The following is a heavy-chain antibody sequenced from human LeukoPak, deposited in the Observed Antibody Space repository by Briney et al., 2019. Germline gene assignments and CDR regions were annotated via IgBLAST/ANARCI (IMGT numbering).Heavy chain of an antibody. D-gene: IGHD2-2*01. V-gene: IGHV4-59*01. CDR1: GVSLNNYY. Sequence: SETLSLTCNVSGVSLNNYYWTWVRQSPGKGLEWISYIFDIGNTNYNPSLKSRATISLDRSKNQFSLRLNSVTAADTAVYYCAKGMMPDWFDPWGQGTLVTVST. CDR3: AKGMMPDWFDP. J-gene: IGHJ5*02. CDR2: IFDIGNT.